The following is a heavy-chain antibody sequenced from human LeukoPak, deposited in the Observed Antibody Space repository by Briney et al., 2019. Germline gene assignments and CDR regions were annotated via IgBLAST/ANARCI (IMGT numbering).Heavy chain of an antibody. Sequence: GGSLRLSWAASGFTFSSYAMSWVRQAPGKGLEWVSAISGSGGSTYYADSVKGRFTISRDNSKNTLYLQMNSLRAEDKAVYYCATFYGSGSQRYNWFDPWGQGTLVTVSS. CDR2: ISGSGGST. CDR3: ATFYGSGSQRYNWFDP. J-gene: IGHJ5*02. D-gene: IGHD3-10*01. CDR1: GFTFSSYA. V-gene: IGHV3-23*01.